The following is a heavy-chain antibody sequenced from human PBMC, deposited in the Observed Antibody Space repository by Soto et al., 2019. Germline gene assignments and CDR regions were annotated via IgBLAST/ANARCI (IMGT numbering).Heavy chain of an antibody. J-gene: IGHJ4*02. Sequence: QLQLVESGGGVVQTGRSLRLSRAASGFTFSNYGMHWVRQAPGKGLEWVALISYDGTNNYHADSVKGRFTISRDNSKNTLYLQMNSLRAEDTAVYYCAKWEGYAEEVVYWGQGVLVTVSS. D-gene: IGHD1-26*01. V-gene: IGHV3-30*18. CDR3: AKWEGYAEEVVY. CDR2: ISYDGTNN. CDR1: GFTFSNYG.